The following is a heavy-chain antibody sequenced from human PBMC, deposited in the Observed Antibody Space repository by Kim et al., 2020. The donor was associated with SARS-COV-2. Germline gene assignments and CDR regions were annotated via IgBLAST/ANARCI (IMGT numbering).Heavy chain of an antibody. CDR3: ARPQYSSSWYFNWFDP. CDR1: GGSISSSSYY. CDR2: IYYSGST. J-gene: IGHJ5*02. D-gene: IGHD6-13*01. V-gene: IGHV4-39*01. Sequence: SETLSLTCTVSGGSISSSSYYWGWIRQPPGKGLEWIGSIYYSGSTYYNPSLKSRVTISVDTSKNQFSLKLSSVTAADTAVYYCARPQYSSSWYFNWFDPWGQGTLVTVSS.